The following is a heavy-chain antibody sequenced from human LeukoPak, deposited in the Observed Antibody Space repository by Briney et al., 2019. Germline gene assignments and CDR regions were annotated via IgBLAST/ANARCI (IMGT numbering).Heavy chain of an antibody. Sequence: GGSLRLSCAASGFTFSSYWMSWVRQAPGKGLEWVANIKQDGSEKYYVDSVKGRFTISIDNAKNSLYLQMNSLRAEDTVVYYCARDEGTYYAILTGNYYFDYWGQGTLVTVSS. J-gene: IGHJ4*02. D-gene: IGHD3-9*01. CDR3: ARDEGTYYAILTGNYYFDY. CDR1: GFTFSSYW. V-gene: IGHV3-7*01. CDR2: IKQDGSEK.